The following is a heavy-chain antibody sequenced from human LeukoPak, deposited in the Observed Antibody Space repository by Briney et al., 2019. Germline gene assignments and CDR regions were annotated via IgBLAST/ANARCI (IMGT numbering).Heavy chain of an antibody. D-gene: IGHD3-10*01. CDR2: ISTDGNDK. Sequence: HPGGSLRLSCAASGFTFSGYAMHWVRQAPGKGLEWLTVISTDGNDKHYADSVKGRFTVARDNSKNTLLLQMNNVRTEDTAVYYCAKDKSVSADYYFDYWGQGTLVTVSS. CDR3: AKDKSVSADYYFDY. V-gene: IGHV3-30*04. CDR1: GFTFSGYA. J-gene: IGHJ4*02.